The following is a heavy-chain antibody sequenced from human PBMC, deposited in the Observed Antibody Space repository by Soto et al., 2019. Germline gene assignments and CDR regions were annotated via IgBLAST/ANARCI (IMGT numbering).Heavy chain of an antibody. Sequence: PGGSLRLSCAASGFTFTRYSMNWVRQAPGKGLEWVSSISSTTNYIYYGDSMKGRFTISRDNAKNSLYLEMNSLRAEDTAVYYCARESEDLTSNFDYWGQVPPVTVSS. V-gene: IGHV3-21*06. CDR1: GFTFTRYS. CDR2: ISSTTNYI. J-gene: IGHJ4*02. CDR3: ARESEDLTSNFDY.